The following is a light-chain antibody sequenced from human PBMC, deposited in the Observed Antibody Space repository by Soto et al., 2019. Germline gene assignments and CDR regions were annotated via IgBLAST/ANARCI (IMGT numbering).Light chain of an antibody. CDR2: STS. Sequence: QDVVTQEPSLTVSPGGTVTLPCASSTGAVTSGYYPGWFQQRPGQAPTSLIHSTSIKHSWTPARFSGSLLGGKAALTLSAVQPEDEAVYYCLLYFDGAQVFGGGTKLTVL. CDR3: LLYFDGAQV. V-gene: IGLV7-43*01. CDR1: TGAVTSGYY. J-gene: IGLJ3*02.